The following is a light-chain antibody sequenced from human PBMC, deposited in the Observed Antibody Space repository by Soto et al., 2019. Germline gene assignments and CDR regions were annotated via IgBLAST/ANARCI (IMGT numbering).Light chain of an antibody. CDR2: DAS. CDR1: QSVSSN. V-gene: IGKV3-11*01. J-gene: IGKJ2*01. CDR3: QQRSSWPRT. Sequence: EIVLTQSPATLSLSPGERATLSCRASQSVSSNLAWYQQKPGQAPRLLIYDASNRATGIPARFSGSGSGTDFTLTISSLEPEAFAVYYCQQRSSWPRTFGQGTKLEIK.